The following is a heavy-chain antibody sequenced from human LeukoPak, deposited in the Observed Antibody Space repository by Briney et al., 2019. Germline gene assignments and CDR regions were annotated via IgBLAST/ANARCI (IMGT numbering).Heavy chain of an antibody. V-gene: IGHV3-23*01. D-gene: IGHD6-19*01. J-gene: IGHJ6*02. CDR3: AAHLSSGWLGASSEYYYGMDV. Sequence: PGGSLRLSCAASGFTFSSYAMSWVRQAPGKGLEWVSAISGSGGSTYYADSVKGRFTISRDNSKNTLYLQMNSLRAEDTAVYYCAAHLSSGWLGASSEYYYGMDVWGQGTTVTVSS. CDR1: GFTFSSYA. CDR2: ISGSGGST.